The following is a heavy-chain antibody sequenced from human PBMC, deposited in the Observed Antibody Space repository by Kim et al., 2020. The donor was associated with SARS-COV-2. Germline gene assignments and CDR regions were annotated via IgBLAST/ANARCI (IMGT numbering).Heavy chain of an antibody. J-gene: IGHJ5*02. CDR2: IYYSGST. Sequence: SETLSLTCTVSGGSISSYYWSWIRQPPGKGLEWIGYIYYSGSTNYNPSLKSRVTISVDTSKNQFSLKLSSVTAADTAVYYCARDPHYYGSGSPNWFDPWGQGTLVTVSS. V-gene: IGHV4-59*13. CDR3: ARDPHYYGSGSPNWFDP. CDR1: GGSISSYY. D-gene: IGHD3-10*01.